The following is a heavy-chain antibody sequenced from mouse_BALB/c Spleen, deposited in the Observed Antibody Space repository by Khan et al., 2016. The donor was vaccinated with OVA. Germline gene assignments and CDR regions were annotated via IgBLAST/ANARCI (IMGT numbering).Heavy chain of an antibody. V-gene: IGHV3-2*02. CDR2: ISYSGNT. Sequence: EVQLVESGPGLVKPSQSLSLTCTVTGYSITSEYTWNWIRQFPGNKLEWMGFISYSGNTRYNPSLKSRISITRDTSKNQFFLQLNSVNSEDTATYYCARKDYYDYDPFPYWGQGTLVTVSA. CDR3: ARKDYYDYDPFPY. CDR1: GYSITSEYT. D-gene: IGHD2-4*01. J-gene: IGHJ3*01.